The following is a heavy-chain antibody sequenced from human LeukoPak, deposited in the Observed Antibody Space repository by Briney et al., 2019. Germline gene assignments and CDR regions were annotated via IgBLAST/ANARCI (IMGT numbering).Heavy chain of an antibody. CDR3: ARDGGGGDPGDFDL. CDR1: GGSISSGDYY. V-gene: IGHV4-30-4*08. D-gene: IGHD2-21*02. CDR2: IYYSGST. J-gene: IGHJ2*01. Sequence: SETLSLTCTVSGGSISSGDYYWSWIRQPPGKGLEWIGYIYYSGSTYYNPSLKSRVTISVDTFKNQFSLKLSSVTAADTAVYYCARDGGGGDPGDFDLWGRGTLVTVSS.